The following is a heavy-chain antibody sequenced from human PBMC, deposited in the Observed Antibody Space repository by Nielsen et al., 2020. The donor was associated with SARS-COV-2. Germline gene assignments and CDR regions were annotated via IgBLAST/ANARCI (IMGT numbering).Heavy chain of an antibody. J-gene: IGHJ4*02. D-gene: IGHD6-25*01. Sequence: GGSLTLSCAVSGITLSTYVMSWVRQVPGTGLEWVSTIGRGDGNTYSADSVKGRFTISRDNSKNTLYLHMSNLRVEATAIYYCAYLYSSALPHYFDSWGQGTLVTVSS. CDR3: AYLYSSALPHYFDS. CDR2: IGRGDGNT. CDR1: GITLSTYV. V-gene: IGHV3-23*01.